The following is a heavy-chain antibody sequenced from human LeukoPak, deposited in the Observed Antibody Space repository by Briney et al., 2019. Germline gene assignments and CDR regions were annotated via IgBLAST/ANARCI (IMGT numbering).Heavy chain of an antibody. CDR1: GGSISSGGYY. CDR3: ARQDTVANWFDP. D-gene: IGHD5-18*01. V-gene: IGHV4-61*08. J-gene: IGHJ5*02. Sequence: PSETLSLTCTVSGGSISSGGYYWSWIRQHPGKGLEWIGYIYYSGSTNYNPSLKSRVTISVDTSKNQFSLKLSSVTAADTAVYYCARQDTVANWFDPWGQGTLVTVSS. CDR2: IYYSGST.